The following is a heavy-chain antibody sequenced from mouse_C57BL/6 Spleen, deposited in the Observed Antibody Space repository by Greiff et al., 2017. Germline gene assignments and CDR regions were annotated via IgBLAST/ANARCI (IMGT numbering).Heavy chain of an antibody. J-gene: IGHJ4*01. V-gene: IGHV5-4*01. D-gene: IGHD1-1*01. CDR3: ARDLYEYYAMDY. Sequence: EVQGVESGGGLVKPGGSLKLSCAASGFTFSSYAMSWVRQTPEKRLEWVATISDGGSYTYYPDNVKGRFTISRDNDKNNLYLQMSHLKSEDTAMYYCARDLYEYYAMDYWGQGTSVTVSS. CDR1: GFTFSSYA. CDR2: ISDGGSYT.